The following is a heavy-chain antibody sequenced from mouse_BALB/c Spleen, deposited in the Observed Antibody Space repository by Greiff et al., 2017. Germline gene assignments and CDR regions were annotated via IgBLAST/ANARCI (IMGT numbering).Heavy chain of an antibody. V-gene: IGHV1-82*01. CDR2: IYPGDGDT. D-gene: IGHD2-14*01. CDR1: GYAFSSSW. J-gene: IGHJ3*01. Sequence: VQLQQSGPELVKPGASVKISCKASGYAFSSSWMNWVKQRPGQGLEWIGRIYPGDGDTNYNGKFKGKATLTADKSSSTAYMQLSSLTSVDSAVYFCARGYSFAYWGQGTLVTVSA. CDR3: ARGYSFAY.